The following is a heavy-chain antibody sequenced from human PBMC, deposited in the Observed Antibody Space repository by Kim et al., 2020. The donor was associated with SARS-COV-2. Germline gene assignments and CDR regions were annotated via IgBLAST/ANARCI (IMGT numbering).Heavy chain of an antibody. CDR2: IYSGGST. CDR3: ARGDPAYGDFSHFDY. J-gene: IGHJ4*02. D-gene: IGHD4-17*01. Sequence: GGSLRLSCAASGFTVSSNYMSWVRQAPGKGLEWVSVIYSGGSTYYADSVKGRFTISRDNSKNTLYLQMNSLRAEDTAVYYCARGDPAYGDFSHFDYWGQGTLVTVSS. V-gene: IGHV3-66*01. CDR1: GFTVSSNY.